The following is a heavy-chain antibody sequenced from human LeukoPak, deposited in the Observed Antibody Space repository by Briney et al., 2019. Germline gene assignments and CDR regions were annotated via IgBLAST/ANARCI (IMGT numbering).Heavy chain of an antibody. Sequence: QSGGSLRLSCAASGVTSNYMTWVRQAAGKGLEWVSVIYNGGTTYYADSVKGRFTISRDNSKSTLFVYLQMNSLRPDAPPLYYGGGGGEAARSLVYWGQGALVTVSS. V-gene: IGHV3-66*02. CDR3: GGGGEAARSLVY. D-gene: IGHD6-6*01. CDR1: GVTSNY. J-gene: IGHJ4*02. CDR2: IYNGGTT.